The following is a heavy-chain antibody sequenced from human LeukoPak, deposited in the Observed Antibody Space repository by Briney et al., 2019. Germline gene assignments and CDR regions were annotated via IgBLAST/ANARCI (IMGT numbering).Heavy chain of an antibody. J-gene: IGHJ4*02. CDR2: INPSGGST. D-gene: IGHD6-19*01. V-gene: IGHV1-46*01. Sequence: ASVKVSCKASGYTFTSYGISWVRQAPGQGLEWMGIINPSGGSTSYAQKFQGRVTMTRDTSTSTVYMGLSSLRSEDTAVYYCARDKGAHIAVAGGLYYFDYWGQGTLVTVSS. CDR3: ARDKGAHIAVAGGLYYFDY. CDR1: GYTFTSYG.